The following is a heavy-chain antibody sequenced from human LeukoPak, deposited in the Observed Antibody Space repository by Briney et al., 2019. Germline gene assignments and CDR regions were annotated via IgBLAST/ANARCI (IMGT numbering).Heavy chain of an antibody. J-gene: IGHJ6*02. V-gene: IGHV3-23*01. Sequence: GSLRLSCAASGFTFSSYAMSWVRQAPGKGLEWVSAISGSGGSTYYADSVKGRFTISRDNSKNTLYLQMNSLRAEDTAVYYCARGGFSGYESAYYYYGMGVWGQGATVTVSS. CDR1: GFTFSSYA. CDR2: ISGSGGST. CDR3: ARGGFSGYESAYYYYGMGV. D-gene: IGHD5-12*01.